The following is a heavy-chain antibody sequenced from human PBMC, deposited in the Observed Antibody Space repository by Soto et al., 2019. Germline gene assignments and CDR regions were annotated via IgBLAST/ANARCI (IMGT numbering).Heavy chain of an antibody. D-gene: IGHD3-10*01. J-gene: IGHJ5*02. V-gene: IGHV3-23*01. CDR2: IGGSGSSA. Sequence: PGGSPRLSRAASGVTLNNFGVSWVRQALGKGMEWVSAIGGSGSSANYADSVKGRFTVSRDDSKSTLYLQMSGLRVDDTALYYCAKDAVAYNGEWDWFDLWGQGT. CDR1: GVTLNNFG. CDR3: AKDAVAYNGEWDWFDL.